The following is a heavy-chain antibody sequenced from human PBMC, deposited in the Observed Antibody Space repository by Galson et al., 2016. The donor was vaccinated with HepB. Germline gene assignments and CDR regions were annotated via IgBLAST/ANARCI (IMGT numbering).Heavy chain of an antibody. CDR2: ISSSGTTI. V-gene: IGHV3-48*03. CDR3: AREPVRLDDLLTGPPKNPDY. J-gene: IGHJ4*02. CDR1: GFTFSRYE. Sequence: SLRLSCAASGFTFSRYEMNWVRQAPGKGLEWVSYISSSGTTIYYADSVKGRFTIARDNAKNSLYLQMNSLKAEDPAVYYCAREPVRLDDLLTGPPKNPDYWGQGTPVTASS. D-gene: IGHD3-9*01.